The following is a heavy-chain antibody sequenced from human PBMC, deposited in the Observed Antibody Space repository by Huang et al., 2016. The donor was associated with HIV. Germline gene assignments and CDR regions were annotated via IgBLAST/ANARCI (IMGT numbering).Heavy chain of an antibody. CDR1: GFTFSSYG. Sequence: QVQLVESGGGVVQPGGSLRLSCVASGFTFSSYGMHWVRQAHGKVLEWVSFIRYDGSNKYYADSVRGRFTISRDNSKNTLYLQMNSLRAEDTAVYYCAKGSMANAFDIWGQGTMVTVSS. D-gene: IGHD3-10*01. V-gene: IGHV3-30*02. J-gene: IGHJ3*02. CDR3: AKGSMANAFDI. CDR2: IRYDGSNK.